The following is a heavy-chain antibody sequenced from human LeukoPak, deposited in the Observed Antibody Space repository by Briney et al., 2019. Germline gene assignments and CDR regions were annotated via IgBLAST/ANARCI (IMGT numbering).Heavy chain of an antibody. Sequence: QAGGSLRLSCAASGFTFDDYAMHWVLQAPGKGLEWVSGISWNSGSIGYADSVKGRFTISRDNAKNSLYLQMNSLRAEDTALYYCAKDQDYYYYYGMDVWGQGTTVTVSS. J-gene: IGHJ6*02. CDR3: AKDQDYYYYYGMDV. CDR1: GFTFDDYA. CDR2: ISWNSGSI. V-gene: IGHV3-9*01.